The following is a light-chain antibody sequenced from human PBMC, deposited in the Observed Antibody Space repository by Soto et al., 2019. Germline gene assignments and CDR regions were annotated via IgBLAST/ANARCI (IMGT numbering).Light chain of an antibody. CDR3: SSYTSSRTVV. V-gene: IGLV2-14*01. CDR2: DVS. Sequence: QSALTQPASVSGSPGQSITISCTGTSSDVGGYNYVSWYQQHPAKAPKLLIYDVSTRPSGVSNRFSGSKSGNTASLTISGLQAEDEADYYCSSYTSSRTVVFSGGTQLTVL. J-gene: IGLJ2*01. CDR1: SSDVGGYNY.